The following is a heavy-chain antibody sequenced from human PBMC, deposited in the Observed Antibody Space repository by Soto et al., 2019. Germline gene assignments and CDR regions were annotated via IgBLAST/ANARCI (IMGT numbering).Heavy chain of an antibody. D-gene: IGHD3-22*01. CDR1: GFTLSRYG. CDR2: IWYDGSNK. Sequence: AGSMRLSCAASGFTLSRYGMRWGRQSAGEGLEWVAVIWYDGSNKYYADSVKGRFTISRDNSKNTLYLQMNSLRAEDTAVYYCARDRNYYDRPTDAFDIWGQGTMVTVSS. CDR3: ARDRNYYDRPTDAFDI. J-gene: IGHJ3*02. V-gene: IGHV3-33*01.